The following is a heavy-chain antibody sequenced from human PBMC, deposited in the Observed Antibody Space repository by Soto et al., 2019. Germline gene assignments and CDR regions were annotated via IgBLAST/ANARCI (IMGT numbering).Heavy chain of an antibody. J-gene: IGHJ4*02. CDR3: AIDSDGGY. D-gene: IGHD2-15*01. CDR2: ISATTGNT. V-gene: IGHV3-23*01. CDR1: GFNFSIYS. Sequence: EVRLSESGGGLVQPGESLRLSCAASGFNFSIYSMIWVRQAPGKGLEWVSGISATTGNTYYTNSVKGRFTISRDNFENTLFLQMNNLRAEDTALDCCAIDSDGGYWGQGTLVTVSS.